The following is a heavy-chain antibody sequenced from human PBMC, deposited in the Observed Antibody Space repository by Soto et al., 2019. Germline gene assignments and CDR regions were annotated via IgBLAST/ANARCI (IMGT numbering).Heavy chain of an antibody. CDR1: GVSISSGDYY. D-gene: IGHD2-15*01. CDR2: IYYSENT. V-gene: IGHV4-30-4*01. CDR3: ARHTPAISISDH. J-gene: IGHJ4*02. Sequence: SETLSLTCTVSGVSISSGDYYWSWIRQTPGKGLEWIGYIYYSENTYYNPSLKSRVAISGDTSKNQFSLRLSSVTAADTAVYYCARHTPAISISDHWGQGTLVTVSS.